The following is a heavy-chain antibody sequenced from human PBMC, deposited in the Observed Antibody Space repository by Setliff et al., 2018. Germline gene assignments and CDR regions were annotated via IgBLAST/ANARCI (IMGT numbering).Heavy chain of an antibody. V-gene: IGHV4-4*07. J-gene: IGHJ6*03. Sequence: SETLSLTCTVSGNSISSDYWSWIRQPAGKGLEWIGRIYTSRNTNYNPSLKSRVTMSVDTSKKQFSLKLSSVTAADTAVYYCARGKSYYYYMDVWGKGTTVTVSS. CDR2: IYTSRNT. CDR1: GNSISSDY. CDR3: ARGKSYYYYMDV.